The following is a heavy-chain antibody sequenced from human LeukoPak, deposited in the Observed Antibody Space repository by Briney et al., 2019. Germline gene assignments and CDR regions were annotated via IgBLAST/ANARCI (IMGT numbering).Heavy chain of an antibody. V-gene: IGHV3-7*01. CDR1: GFTFSSYW. Sequence: GGSLRLSCAASGFTFSSYWMSWVRQAPGKGLEWVASIKQDGSEKYYVDSVKGRFTISRDNAKNSLYLQMNSLRAEDTAVYYCARGTYYYDSSGFDYWGQGTLVTVSS. J-gene: IGHJ4*02. CDR3: ARGTYYYDSSGFDY. CDR2: IKQDGSEK. D-gene: IGHD3-22*01.